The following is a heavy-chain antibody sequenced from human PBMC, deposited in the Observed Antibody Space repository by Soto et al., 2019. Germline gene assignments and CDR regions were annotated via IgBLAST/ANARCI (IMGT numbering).Heavy chain of an antibody. CDR1: GFTFRSYA. J-gene: IGHJ6*02. D-gene: IGHD1-1*01. Sequence: PGGSLRLSCSASGFTFRSYAMHWVRQAPGKGLEYVSAISSNGGSTYYADSVKGRFTISRDNSKNTLYLQLSSLRTEDTAVYYCVKVQMATTEGYYYGMDVWGQGTTVTVSS. V-gene: IGHV3-64D*06. CDR2: ISSNGGST. CDR3: VKVQMATTEGYYYGMDV.